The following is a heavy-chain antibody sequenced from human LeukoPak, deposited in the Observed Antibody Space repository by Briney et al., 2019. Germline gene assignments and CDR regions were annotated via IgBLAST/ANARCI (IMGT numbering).Heavy chain of an antibody. CDR1: GFTFTNYP. J-gene: IGHJ4*02. D-gene: IGHD2-2*01. V-gene: IGHV3-30-3*01. CDR2: ISYDGTKQ. Sequence: GGSLRLSCEASGFTFTNYPMFWVRLGPAKGLEWVSSISYDGTKQNYTNSVKGRFTISRDNSRNMLFLQMNSLRPEDTAVYYCARGVHALGYWGQGALVIVSS. CDR3: ARGVHALGY.